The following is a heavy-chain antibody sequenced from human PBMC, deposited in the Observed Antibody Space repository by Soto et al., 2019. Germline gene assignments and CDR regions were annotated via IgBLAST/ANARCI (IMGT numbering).Heavy chain of an antibody. V-gene: IGHV2-26*01. CDR3: ARISKSRSSGWYSFFWGYFDY. D-gene: IGHD6-19*01. CDR1: GFSLSNARMG. Sequence: QVTLKESGPVLVKPTETLTLTCTVSGFSLSNARMGVSWIRQPPGKALEWLAHIFSNDEKSYSTSLKSRLTISKDTSKSQVVLTMTNMDPVDTATYYCARISKSRSSGWYSFFWGYFDYWGQGTLVTVSS. CDR2: IFSNDEK. J-gene: IGHJ4*02.